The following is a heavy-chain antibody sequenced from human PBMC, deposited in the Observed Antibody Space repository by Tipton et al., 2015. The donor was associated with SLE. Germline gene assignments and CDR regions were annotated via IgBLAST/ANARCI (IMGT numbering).Heavy chain of an antibody. D-gene: IGHD2-8*01. V-gene: IGHV1-8*02. Sequence: QLVQSGAEVKKPGASVKVSCKASGYTFTSYDINWVRQATGQGLEWMGWVNPNSGNTGYAQKFQGRVTMTRNTSVSTVYMELSSLRSEDTAVYYCARAYCTNGVCSPRFRYWGQGTLVTVSS. J-gene: IGHJ4*02. CDR2: VNPNSGNT. CDR1: GYTFTSYD. CDR3: ARAYCTNGVCSPRFRY.